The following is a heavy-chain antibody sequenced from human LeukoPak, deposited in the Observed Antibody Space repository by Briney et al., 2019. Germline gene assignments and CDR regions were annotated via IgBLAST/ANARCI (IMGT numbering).Heavy chain of an antibody. D-gene: IGHD1-26*01. CDR1: GFTFSGYD. Sequence: GGSLRLSCAASGFTFSGYDMNWVRQAPGKGLEWVSSISGSSSYIYYADSMKGRFTISRDNGKNSLYLQMNSLRAEDTAVYYCARVRGGSGSSYAADAFDIWGQGTMVAVSS. CDR3: ARVRGGSGSSYAADAFDI. V-gene: IGHV3-21*01. J-gene: IGHJ3*02. CDR2: ISGSSSYI.